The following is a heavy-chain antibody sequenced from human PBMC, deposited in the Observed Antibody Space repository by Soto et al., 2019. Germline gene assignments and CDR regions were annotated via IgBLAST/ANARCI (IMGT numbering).Heavy chain of an antibody. Sequence: QVQLVQSGAEVKKPGSSVKVSCKASGGTFSSYSINWVRQAPGQGLEWMGEIIPIFGTANYALKFQGRVTMTADESTSTAYMVMSSLTSEDTVVYYCARDGGRHSGGIDYWGQGTLVTVSS. CDR2: IIPIFGTA. V-gene: IGHV1-69*01. D-gene: IGHD1-26*01. J-gene: IGHJ4*02. CDR1: GGTFSSYS. CDR3: ARDGGRHSGGIDY.